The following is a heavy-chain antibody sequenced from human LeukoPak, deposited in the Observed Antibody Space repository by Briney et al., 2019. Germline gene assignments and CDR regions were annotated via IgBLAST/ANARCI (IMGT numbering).Heavy chain of an antibody. CDR3: ARANALYCSSTSCLFDY. D-gene: IGHD2-2*01. CDR1: GYTFTGYS. V-gene: IGHV1-2*02. CDR2: INPNSGGT. J-gene: IGHJ4*02. Sequence: ASVKVSCKASGYTFTGYSMHWVRQAPGQGLEWMAGINPNSGGTYYAQNFHDRITMTRDTSISTAYMELSRLRSDDTAIYYCARANALYCSSTSCLFDYWGQGTLVTVSS.